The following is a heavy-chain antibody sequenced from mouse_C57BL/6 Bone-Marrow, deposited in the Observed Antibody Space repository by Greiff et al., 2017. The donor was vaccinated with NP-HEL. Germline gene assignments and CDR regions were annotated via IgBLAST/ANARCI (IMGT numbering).Heavy chain of an antibody. V-gene: IGHV5-4*01. D-gene: IGHD4-1*01. Sequence: EVPRVESGGGLVKPGGSLKLSCAASGFTFSSYAMSWVRQTPEKRLEWVATISDGGSYTYYPDNVKGRFTISRDNAKNNLYLQMSHLKSEDTAMYYCARDRLTGTAYWGQGTLVTVSA. CDR3: ARDRLTGTAY. CDR1: GFTFSSYA. CDR2: ISDGGSYT. J-gene: IGHJ3*01.